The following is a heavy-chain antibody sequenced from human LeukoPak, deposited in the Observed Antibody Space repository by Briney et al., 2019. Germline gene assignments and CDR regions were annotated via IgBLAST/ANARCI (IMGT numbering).Heavy chain of an antibody. CDR1: GGSISSGDYY. CDR3: ARVRGYYYDSSGYIDY. V-gene: IGHV4-30-4*01. J-gene: IGHJ4*02. D-gene: IGHD3-22*01. CDR2: IYYSGST. Sequence: SETLSLTCTVSGGSISSGDYYWSWIRQPPGMGLEWIGYIYYSGSTYYNPFLKSRVTISVDTSKNQFSLKLSSVTAADTAVYYCARVRGYYYDSSGYIDYWGQGTLVTVSS.